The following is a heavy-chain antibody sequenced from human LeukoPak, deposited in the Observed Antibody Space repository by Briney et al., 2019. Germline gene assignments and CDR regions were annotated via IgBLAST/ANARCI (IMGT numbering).Heavy chain of an antibody. J-gene: IGHJ4*02. CDR3: ARHGVLRYIDD. CDR1: GFTVSSNY. V-gene: IGHV3-53*01. Sequence: GGSLRLSCAASGFTVSSNYVSWVRQAPGKGLEWVSVIHSDGKTYYADSVKGRFTISRDSSQNTPYLQMNSLRAEDTAVYYCARHGVLRYIDDWGQGTLVTVSS. D-gene: IGHD3-9*01. CDR2: IHSDGKT.